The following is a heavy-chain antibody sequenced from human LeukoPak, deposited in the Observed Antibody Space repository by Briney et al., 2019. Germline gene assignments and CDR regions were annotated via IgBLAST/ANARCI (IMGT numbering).Heavy chain of an antibody. CDR2: ISSNGGST. V-gene: IGHV3-64*01. Sequence: GGSLRLSCAASGFTFSSYAMHWVRRAPGKGLEYVSAISSNGGSTYYANSVKGRFTISRDNSKNTLYLQMGSLRAEDMAVYYCARVRGYCSSTSCYSEGGYYYYYYMDVWGKGTTVTVSS. D-gene: IGHD2-2*01. CDR1: GFTFSSYA. J-gene: IGHJ6*03. CDR3: ARVRGYCSSTSCYSEGGYYYYYYMDV.